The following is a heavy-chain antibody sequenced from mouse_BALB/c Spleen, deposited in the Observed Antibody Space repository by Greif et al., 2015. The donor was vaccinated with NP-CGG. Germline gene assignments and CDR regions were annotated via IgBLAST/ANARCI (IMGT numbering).Heavy chain of an antibody. Sequence: QVQLKESGAELAKPGASVKMSCKASGYTFTSYGMHWVKQRPGQGLEWIGYINPSTGYTEYNQKFKDKATLTADKSSSTAYMQLSSLTSEDSAVYYCARRTQHFDYWGQGTTLTVSS. CDR2: INPSTGYT. V-gene: IGHV1-4*01. CDR3: ARRTQHFDY. CDR1: GYTFTSYG. J-gene: IGHJ2*01. D-gene: IGHD6-1*01.